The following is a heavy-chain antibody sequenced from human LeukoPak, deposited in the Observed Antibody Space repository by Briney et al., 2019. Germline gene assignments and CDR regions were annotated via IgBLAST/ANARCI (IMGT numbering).Heavy chain of an antibody. V-gene: IGHV3-30*02. D-gene: IGHD3-22*01. CDR3: ANENYYDSSGFPDH. J-gene: IGHJ4*02. Sequence: PGGSLRLSCTASGFTFSSYGMHWVRQAPGKGLEWVAFILYDGSNTFYADSVRGRFTISRDNSKNTLYLQVNSLRAEDTAVYYCANENYYDSSGFPDHWGQGTLVTVSS. CDR1: GFTFSSYG. CDR2: ILYDGSNT.